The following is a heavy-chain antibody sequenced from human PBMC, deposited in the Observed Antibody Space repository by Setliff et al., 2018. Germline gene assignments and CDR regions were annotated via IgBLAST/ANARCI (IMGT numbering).Heavy chain of an antibody. D-gene: IGHD3-10*01. CDR3: ARHLLVQGTYHFDY. V-gene: IGHV4-59*08. CDR2: IYNSGST. Sequence: PSETLSLTCTVSGGSISSYYWSWIRQPPGKGLEWIGYIYNSGSTNYNPSLKGRVTLSVDTTKNQFSLKLTSMTAADTAVYFCARHLLVQGTYHFDYWGQGSPVTVS. J-gene: IGHJ4*02. CDR1: GGSISSYY.